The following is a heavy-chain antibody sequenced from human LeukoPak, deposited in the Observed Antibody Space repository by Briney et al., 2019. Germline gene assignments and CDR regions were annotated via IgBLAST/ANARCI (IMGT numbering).Heavy chain of an antibody. J-gene: IGHJ4*02. V-gene: IGHV3-30-3*01. Sequence: GRSLRLSCAASGFTFSSYAMHWVRQAPGKGLEWVAVISYDGSNKYYADSVKGRFTISRDNSKNTLYLQMNSLRAEDTAVYYCARDFEYYDFWSGSVLWGQGTLVTVSS. CDR3: ARDFEYYDFWSGSVL. CDR1: GFTFSSYA. CDR2: ISYDGSNK. D-gene: IGHD3-3*01.